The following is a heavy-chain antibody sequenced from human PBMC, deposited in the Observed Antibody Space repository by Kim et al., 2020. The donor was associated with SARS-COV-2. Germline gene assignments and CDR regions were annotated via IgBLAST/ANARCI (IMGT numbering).Heavy chain of an antibody. Sequence: GGSLRLSCAASGFTFSSYGMHWVRQAPGKGLEWVAVISYDGSNKYYADSVKGRFTISRDNSKNTLYLQMNSLRAEDTAVYYCAKDQVRVEVDAFDIWGQGTMVTVSS. CDR3: AKDQVRVEVDAFDI. J-gene: IGHJ3*02. CDR1: GFTFSSYG. CDR2: ISYDGSNK. V-gene: IGHV3-30*18.